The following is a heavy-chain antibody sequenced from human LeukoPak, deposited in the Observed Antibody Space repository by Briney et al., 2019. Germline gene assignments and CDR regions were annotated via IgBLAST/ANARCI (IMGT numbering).Heavy chain of an antibody. V-gene: IGHV3-21*01. D-gene: IGHD3-22*01. CDR3: VRDNLYYYDSSGYTFDY. CDR1: GFSFSSYY. J-gene: IGHJ4*02. CDR2: ISSSSTYI. Sequence: NPGGSLRLSCAASGFSFSSYYVNWVRQAPGKGLEWVSCISSSSTYIYYADSVRGRFAISRDNAKNSLYLQMNSLRAEDTAVYYCVRDNLYYYDSSGYTFDYWGQGTLVTVSS.